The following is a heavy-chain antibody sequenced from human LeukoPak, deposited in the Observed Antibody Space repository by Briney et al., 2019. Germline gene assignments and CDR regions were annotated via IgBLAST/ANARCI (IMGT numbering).Heavy chain of an antibody. D-gene: IGHD2-15*01. CDR1: GGSISSYY. V-gene: IGHV4-59*01. J-gene: IGHJ4*02. CDR3: ARARGRYCSGGSCYYDY. CDR2: IYYSGST. Sequence: SSETLSLTCTVSGGSISSYYWSWLRQPPGKGLEWIGYIYYSGSTNYNPSLKSRVTISVDTSKNQFSLKLSSVTAADTAVYYCARARGRYCSGGSCYYDYWGQGTLVTVSS.